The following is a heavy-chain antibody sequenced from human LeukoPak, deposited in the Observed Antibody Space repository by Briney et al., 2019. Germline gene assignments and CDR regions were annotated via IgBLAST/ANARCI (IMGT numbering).Heavy chain of an antibody. Sequence: HPGGSLRLSCAASGFTFSDYWMQWVRRAPGKGLVWVSRINSDGSDTTYADSVKGRFTISRDNAKNTLDLQMNSLRAEDTAVYYCAKEGGSSTSVIAEYFQHWGQGTLVTVSS. CDR3: AKEGGSSTSVIAEYFQH. V-gene: IGHV3-74*01. D-gene: IGHD2-2*01. CDR2: INSDGSDT. CDR1: GFTFSDYW. J-gene: IGHJ1*01.